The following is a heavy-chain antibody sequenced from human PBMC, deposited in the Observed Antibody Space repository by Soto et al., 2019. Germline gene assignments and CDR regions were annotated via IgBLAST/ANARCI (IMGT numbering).Heavy chain of an antibody. D-gene: IGHD1-26*01. J-gene: IGHJ4*02. CDR3: ARVVVGATHFDY. V-gene: IGHV4-30-4*01. Sequence: QVQLQESGPGLVKPSQTLSLTCTVSGGSISSDDYYWSWIRQPPGKGLEWIGYIYYSGSTYYNPSLNSRVTISVDTSKNQFSLKLSSVTAADTAVYYCARVVVGATHFDYWGQGTLVTVSS. CDR2: IYYSGST. CDR1: GGSISSDDYY.